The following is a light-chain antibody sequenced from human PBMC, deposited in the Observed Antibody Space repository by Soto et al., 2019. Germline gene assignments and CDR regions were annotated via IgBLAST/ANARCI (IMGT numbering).Light chain of an antibody. CDR3: CSYAGSTTVV. CDR2: EVN. J-gene: IGLJ2*01. Sequence: QSALTQPASVSGSPGQSITISCTGSSSDVGSYNVVSWYQQHPGKAPKVMIYEVNKRPSGVSNRFSGSKSGNTASLTISGLEPEDEGDYYCCSYAGSTTVVFGGGPKVTVL. V-gene: IGLV2-23*02. CDR1: SSDVGSYNV.